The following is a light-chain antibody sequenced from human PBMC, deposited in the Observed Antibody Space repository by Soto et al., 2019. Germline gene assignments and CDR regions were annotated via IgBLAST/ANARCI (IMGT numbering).Light chain of an antibody. Sequence: DIVMTQSPDSLAVSLGDRATINCKSSQSVLYSSNNKNCLAWYQQKPGQPPKLLIYWASTRESGVPDRFSASGSGTDFTLTISSLQAEDVAVYYCQQYYSTFLTFGGGTKVEIK. CDR2: WAS. CDR3: QQYYSTFLT. CDR1: QSVLYSSNNKNC. J-gene: IGKJ4*01. V-gene: IGKV4-1*01.